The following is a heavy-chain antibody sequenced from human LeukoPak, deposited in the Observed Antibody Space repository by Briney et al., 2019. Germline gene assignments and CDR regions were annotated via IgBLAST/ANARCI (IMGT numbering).Heavy chain of an antibody. CDR1: GFTLSTNY. Sequence: GGSLRLSCAASGFTLSTNYMSWVRQAPGKGLEWVSVIHSGGSTYYADSVKGRFTISRDNSKNTLYLQMNSLRAEDTAVYYCARGRGTYYFDYWGQGTLVTVSS. D-gene: IGHD3-10*01. CDR3: ARGRGTYYFDY. CDR2: IHSGGST. J-gene: IGHJ4*02. V-gene: IGHV3-53*01.